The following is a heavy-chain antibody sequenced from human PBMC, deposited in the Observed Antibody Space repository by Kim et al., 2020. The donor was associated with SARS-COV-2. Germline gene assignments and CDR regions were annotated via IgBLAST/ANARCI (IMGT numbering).Heavy chain of an antibody. J-gene: IGHJ4*02. D-gene: IGHD6-19*01. CDR3: ARGGGGAVAAD. CDR2: T. Sequence: TKHSQKFQGRVHITRDTSANTAYMELSSLRSEDTAVYYCARGGGGAVAADWGQGTLVTVSS. V-gene: IGHV1-3*01.